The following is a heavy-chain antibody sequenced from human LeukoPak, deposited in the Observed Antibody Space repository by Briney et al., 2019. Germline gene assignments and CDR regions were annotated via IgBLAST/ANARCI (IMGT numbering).Heavy chain of an antibody. CDR3: ARKDTQHGY. J-gene: IGHJ4*02. CDR2: ISAYNGNT. CDR1: GYTFTRYG. D-gene: IGHD2-21*01. V-gene: IGHV1-18*01. Sequence: SSVKVSCKPSGYTFTRYGIIWVGQAPGQGRKGLGWISAYNGNTNYAQKLQGRVTMTTDPSTSTGYVEVRSLRSDDTVVYYCARKDTQHGYWGQGTLVTVSS.